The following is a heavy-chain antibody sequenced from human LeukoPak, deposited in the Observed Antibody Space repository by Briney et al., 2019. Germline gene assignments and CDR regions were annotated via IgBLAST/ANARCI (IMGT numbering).Heavy chain of an antibody. CDR2: IYYSGST. CDR1: GGSISSYY. J-gene: IGHJ5*02. D-gene: IGHD5-18*01. CDR3: ARAVGYSYPNWFDP. Sequence: SETLSLTCTVSGGSISSYYWSWIRQPPGKGLEWIGYIYYSGSTNYNPSLKSRVTISVDTSKNQFSLKLSSVTAADTAAYYCARAVGYSYPNWFDPWGQGTLVTVSS. V-gene: IGHV4-59*08.